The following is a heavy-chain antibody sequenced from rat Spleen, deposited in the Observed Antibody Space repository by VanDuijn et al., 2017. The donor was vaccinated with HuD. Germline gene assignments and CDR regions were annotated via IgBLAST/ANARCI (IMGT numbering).Heavy chain of an antibody. Sequence: EVHLVESGGGLVQPGRSLKLACAASGFTFSNYGMHWIRQAPTKGLEWVASISPSGGTTNYRDSVKGRFTISRDKAESTLYLQMDSLRSEDTATYYCATDGYYDGTYYAVYVMDAWGQGASVTVSS. CDR3: ATDGYYDGTYYAVYVMDA. V-gene: IGHV5-19*01. CDR2: ISPSGGTT. CDR1: GFTFSNYG. J-gene: IGHJ4*01. D-gene: IGHD1-12*02.